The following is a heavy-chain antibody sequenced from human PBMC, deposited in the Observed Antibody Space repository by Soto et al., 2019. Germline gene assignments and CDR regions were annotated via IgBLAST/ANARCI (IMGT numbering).Heavy chain of an antibody. D-gene: IGHD3-16*01. V-gene: IGHV4-61*01. J-gene: IGHJ4*02. CDR1: GGSVSSGSYY. CDR3: ARDWFGVDY. Sequence: SETLSLTCTVSGGSVSSGSYYWSWIRQPPGKGLEWIGYIYYSGSTNYNPSLKSRVTISVDTSKNQFSLKLSSVTAADTAVYYCARDWFGVDYWGQGTLVTVSS. CDR2: IYYSGST.